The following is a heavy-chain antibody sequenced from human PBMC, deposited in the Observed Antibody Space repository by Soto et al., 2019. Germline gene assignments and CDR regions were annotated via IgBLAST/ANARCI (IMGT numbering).Heavy chain of an antibody. CDR3: AKWVGSGAKWELSDI. V-gene: IGHV3-30*18. CDR2: ISYDGSNK. CDR1: GFTFSSYG. Sequence: PGGSLRLSCAASGFTFSSYGMHWVRQAPGKGLEWVAVISYDGSNKYYADSVKGRFTISRDNSKNTLYLQMNSLRAEDTAVYYCAKWVGSGAKWELSDIWGQGTMVTVSS. D-gene: IGHD1-26*01. J-gene: IGHJ3*02.